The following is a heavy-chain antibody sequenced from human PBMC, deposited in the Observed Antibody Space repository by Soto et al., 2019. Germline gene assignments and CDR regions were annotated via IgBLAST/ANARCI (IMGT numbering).Heavy chain of an antibody. CDR2: IYYSGST. CDR1: GGSISSGGYY. CDR3: ARVPYYDFWSGGRAFDY. V-gene: IGHV4-31*03. Sequence: PSEILSLTCTVSGGSISSGGYYWSWIRQHPGKGLEWIGYIYYSGSTYYNPSLKSRVTISVDTSKNQFSLKLSSVTAADTAVYYCARVPYYDFWSGGRAFDYWGQGTLVTVSS. J-gene: IGHJ4*02. D-gene: IGHD3-3*01.